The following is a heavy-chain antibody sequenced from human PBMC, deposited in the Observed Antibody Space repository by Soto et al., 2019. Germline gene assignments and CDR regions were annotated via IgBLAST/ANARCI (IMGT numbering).Heavy chain of an antibody. CDR1: GFTFRNYA. V-gene: IGHV3-23*01. J-gene: IGHJ4*02. CDR3: AKASNERARRDYFDS. D-gene: IGHD4-4*01. CDR2: VSASGDDT. Sequence: GGSLRLSCAASGFTFRNYAMSWVRQAPDKGLEWVSSVSASGDDTFYADSVKGRFTISRDNSKKTLDLHLNTLKAEDTAVYFCAKASNERARRDYFDSWGPGTLVTVSS.